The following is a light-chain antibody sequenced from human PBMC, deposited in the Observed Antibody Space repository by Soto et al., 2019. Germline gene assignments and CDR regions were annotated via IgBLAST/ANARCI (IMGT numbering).Light chain of an antibody. CDR3: EAWDGSLHAHV. V-gene: IGLV1-44*01. Sequence: QSVVTQPPSASGTPGQRVTISCSGSSPNVGRHAVNWYQQLPGMAPKLLIYDNNQRPSGVPDRFSGSKSGTSASLAISGLQSEDEADYYCEAWDGSLHAHVFGTGTKLTVL. CDR2: DNN. J-gene: IGLJ1*01. CDR1: SPNVGRHA.